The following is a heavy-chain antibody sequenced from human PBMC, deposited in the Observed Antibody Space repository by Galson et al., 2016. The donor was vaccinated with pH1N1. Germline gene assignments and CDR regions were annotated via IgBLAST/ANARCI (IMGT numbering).Heavy chain of an antibody. V-gene: IGHV1-18*01. CDR3: AREDYYDSSGFGY. D-gene: IGHD3-22*01. CDR2: ISAYNGNT. J-gene: IGHJ4*02. Sequence: SVKVSCKASGYTFTSYGINWVRQAPGQGLEWMGWISAYNGNTNYAQKLQGRVTMTTDTSTTTAYMELRSLRSDGTAVYYCAREDYYDSSGFGYWGQGTLVTVSS. CDR1: GYTFTSYG.